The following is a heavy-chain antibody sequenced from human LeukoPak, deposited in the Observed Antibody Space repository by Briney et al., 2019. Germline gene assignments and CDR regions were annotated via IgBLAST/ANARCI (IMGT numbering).Heavy chain of an antibody. D-gene: IGHD6-6*01. V-gene: IGHV1-46*01. J-gene: IGHJ3*02. CDR1: GYTFTNYY. CDR3: ARQGAGSSKIRAFDI. CDR2: INPSGGHT. Sequence: ASVKVSCKASGYTFTNYYIHWVRQAPGLGLEWMEIINPSGGHTSYAQKFQGRLTMTMDMSTSTVSMELSNLRSEDTAIYYCARQGAGSSKIRAFDIWGQGTMVTVSS.